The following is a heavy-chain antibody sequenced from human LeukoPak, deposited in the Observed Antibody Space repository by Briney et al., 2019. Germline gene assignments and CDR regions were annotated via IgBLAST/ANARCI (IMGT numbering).Heavy chain of an antibody. CDR3: AKDNYYDSSGYYQHQNFDY. V-gene: IGHV3-30*18. Sequence: HPGGSLRLSCAASGFTFSNYAMHWVRQAPGKGLEWVAVVSYDGSNIYYADSVRGRFTISRDNSKNTLYLQMNSLRAEDTAVYYCAKDNYYDSSGYYQHQNFDYWGQGTLVTVSS. D-gene: IGHD3-22*01. CDR1: GFTFSNYA. CDR2: VSYDGSNI. J-gene: IGHJ4*02.